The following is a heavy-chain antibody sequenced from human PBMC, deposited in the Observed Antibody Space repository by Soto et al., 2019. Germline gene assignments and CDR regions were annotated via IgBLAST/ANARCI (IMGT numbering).Heavy chain of an antibody. Sequence: GASVKVSCKASGGTSSNSAISWVRQAPGQGLEWMGGVIPVFGTPTYARRFQGRVTITADVSTSTAYMELSSLRFEDTAMYYCARDLGPPLTPPGTHYHGMDVWGQGTTVTVSS. V-gene: IGHV1-69*13. CDR2: VIPVFGTP. D-gene: IGHD1-1*01. CDR3: ARDLGPPLTPPGTHYHGMDV. CDR1: GGTSSNSA. J-gene: IGHJ6*02.